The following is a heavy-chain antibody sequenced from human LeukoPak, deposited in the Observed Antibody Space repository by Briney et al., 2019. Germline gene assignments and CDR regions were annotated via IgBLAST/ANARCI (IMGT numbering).Heavy chain of an antibody. Sequence: GGSLRLSCAASGFTFSSYAMSWVRQAPGKGLEWVSAISGSGGSTYYADSVKGRFTISRDNAKNSLYLQMNSLRAEDTAVYYCAREQQLAETDYWGQGTLVTVSS. V-gene: IGHV3-23*01. CDR2: ISGSGGST. CDR1: GFTFSSYA. J-gene: IGHJ4*02. CDR3: AREQQLAETDY. D-gene: IGHD6-13*01.